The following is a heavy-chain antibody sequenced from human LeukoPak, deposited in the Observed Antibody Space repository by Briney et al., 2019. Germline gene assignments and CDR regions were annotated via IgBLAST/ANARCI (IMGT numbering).Heavy chain of an antibody. Sequence: KPSETLPLTCTVSGGSISSSSYYWGRIPQPPGKGLGWVGSIYYSGSTYYNPSLKSRVTISVDTSKNQFSLKLSSVTAADTAVYYCASSPPGYVTAHPYYFDYWGQGTLVTVSS. CDR3: ASSPPGYVTAHPYYFDY. J-gene: IGHJ4*02. CDR2: IYYSGST. CDR1: GGSISSSSYY. V-gene: IGHV4-39*01. D-gene: IGHD1-20*01.